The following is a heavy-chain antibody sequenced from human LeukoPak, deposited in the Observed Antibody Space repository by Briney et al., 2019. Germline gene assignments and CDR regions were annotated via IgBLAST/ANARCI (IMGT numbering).Heavy chain of an antibody. J-gene: IGHJ4*02. CDR3: ARWTTTYLDY. CDR2: INPSSGST. CDR1: GYTFTNYY. Sequence: GASVKVSCKASGYTFTNYYIHWVRQAPGQGLEWMGIINPSSGSTNFAQKFQGRVTMTTDTSTITVYMELSSLRSEDTAVYYCARWTTTYLDYWGLGTLVTVSS. D-gene: IGHD4-11*01. V-gene: IGHV1-46*01.